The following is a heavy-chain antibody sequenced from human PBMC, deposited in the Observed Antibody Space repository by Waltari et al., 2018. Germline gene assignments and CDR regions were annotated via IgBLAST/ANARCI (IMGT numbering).Heavy chain of an antibody. CDR2: MYRDGTT. CDR3: TKADSGWKYFQF. V-gene: IGHV3-53*05. CDR1: GFSVISKY. Sequence: EVHLVGSGGGVIQPGGSQKLSWAVHGFSVISKYMIWVRQAPGRGLEWVSAMYRDGTTYHADSVKGRFAISRDNSRNTLYLQMNSLRTEDTAVYYCTKADSGWKYFQFWGQGTRVTVSS. J-gene: IGHJ1*01. D-gene: IGHD6-19*01.